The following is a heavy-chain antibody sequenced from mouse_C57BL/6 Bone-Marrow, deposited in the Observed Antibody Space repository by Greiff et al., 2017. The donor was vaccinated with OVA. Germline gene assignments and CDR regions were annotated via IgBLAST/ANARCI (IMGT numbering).Heavy chain of an antibody. D-gene: IGHD2-3*01. V-gene: IGHV5-17*01. J-gene: IGHJ3*01. Sequence: EVKLMESGGGLVKPGGSLKLSCAASGFTFSDYGMHWVRQAPEKGLEWVAYISSGSSTIDYADTVKGRVTFSRDNAKNTRFLQMTSLRSEDTAMYYCARGPDGYYVLGFAYWGQGTLVTVSA. CDR3: ARGPDGYYVLGFAY. CDR1: GFTFSDYG. CDR2: ISSGSSTI.